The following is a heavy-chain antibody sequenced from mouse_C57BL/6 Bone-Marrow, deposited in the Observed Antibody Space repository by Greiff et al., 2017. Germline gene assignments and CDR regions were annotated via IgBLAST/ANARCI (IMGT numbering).Heavy chain of an antibody. CDR2: IDPETGGT. Sequence: QVQLQQSGAELVRPGASVTLSCKASGYTFTDYEMHWVKQTPVHGLEWIGAIDPETGGTAYNQKFKGKAILTADKSSSTAYMELRSLTSEDSAVYYCTRLLGSYAMDYWGQGTSVTVAS. CDR3: TRLLGSYAMDY. D-gene: IGHD4-1*01. V-gene: IGHV1-15*01. CDR1: GYTFTDYE. J-gene: IGHJ4*01.